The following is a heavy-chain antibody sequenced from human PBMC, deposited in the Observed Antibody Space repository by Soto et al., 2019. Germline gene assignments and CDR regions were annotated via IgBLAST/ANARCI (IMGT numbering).Heavy chain of an antibody. J-gene: IGHJ5*02. CDR2: LSSSGGTI. D-gene: IGHD3-3*01. CDR3: ARGLTIFGKDGFDP. Sequence: KTGGSLRLSCAASGFTFSDYYMSWIRQAPGKGPEWVSYLSSSGGTIYYAGSVKGRFTISRDNAKNSLYLQMNSLRAEDTAVYYCARGLTIFGKDGFDPWGQGTLVTV. CDR1: GFTFSDYY. V-gene: IGHV3-11*01.